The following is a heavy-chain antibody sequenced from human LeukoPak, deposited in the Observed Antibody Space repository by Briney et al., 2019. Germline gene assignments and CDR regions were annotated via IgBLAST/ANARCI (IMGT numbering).Heavy chain of an antibody. J-gene: IGHJ3*02. Sequence: SETLSLTCTVSGGSVSSGSYYWSWIRQPPGKGLEWIAYIYYSGSTNYNPSLKSPVTISVDTSKNPFSLKLSSVPAADTAVYYCARLWDSAFDIWGQGTMVTVSS. CDR1: GGSVSSGSYY. CDR3: ARLWDSAFDI. V-gene: IGHV4-61*01. CDR2: IYYSGST. D-gene: IGHD1-26*01.